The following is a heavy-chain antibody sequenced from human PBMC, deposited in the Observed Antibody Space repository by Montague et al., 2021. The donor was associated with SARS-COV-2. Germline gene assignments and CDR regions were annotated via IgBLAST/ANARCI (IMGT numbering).Heavy chain of an antibody. V-gene: IGHV4-61*02. CDR2: IYVTGST. CDR1: GGASNSGDFY. Sequence: TLSLTCTVSGGASNSGDFYWSWIRQPAGKGLEWIGRIYVTGSTRYSPSLEIRVTMSIDTAKGHFSLKLSSVTAADTGVYYCVGDAYNPLDGNWGQGTLVTVSS. D-gene: IGHD2-21*01. CDR3: VGDAYNPLDGN. J-gene: IGHJ4*02.